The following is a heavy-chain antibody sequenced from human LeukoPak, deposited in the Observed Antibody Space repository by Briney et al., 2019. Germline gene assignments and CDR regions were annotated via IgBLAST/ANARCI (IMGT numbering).Heavy chain of an antibody. CDR1: GYTFTSYA. D-gene: IGHD2-15*01. Sequence: GASVQVSCKASGYTFTSYAMHWVRQAPGQRLEWMGWINAGNGNTKYSQKFQGRVTITRDTSASTAYMELSSLRSEDTAVYYCARDVVGCSGGSCYHFDYWGQGTLVTVSS. J-gene: IGHJ4*02. V-gene: IGHV1-3*01. CDR3: ARDVVGCSGGSCYHFDY. CDR2: INAGNGNT.